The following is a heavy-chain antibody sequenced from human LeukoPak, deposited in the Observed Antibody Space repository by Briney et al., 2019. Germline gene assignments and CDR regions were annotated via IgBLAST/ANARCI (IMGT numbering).Heavy chain of an antibody. J-gene: IGHJ4*02. CDR2: IEGDGSEK. D-gene: IGHD6-19*01. Sequence: GGSLRLSCAASGFTFSSFWMNWARHTPGKGLEWVANIEGDGSEKNYMDSVKGRFTISRDNAKKSLHLQMNSLRAEDTGVYYCAGGSGWLIDYWGQGTLVTVSS. CDR1: GFTFSSFW. V-gene: IGHV3-7*03. CDR3: AGGSGWLIDY.